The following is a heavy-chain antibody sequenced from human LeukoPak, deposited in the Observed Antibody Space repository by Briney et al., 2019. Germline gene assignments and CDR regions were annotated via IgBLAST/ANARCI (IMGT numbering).Heavy chain of an antibody. J-gene: IGHJ4*03. CDR2: INHRGDT. V-gene: IGHV4-34*01. D-gene: IGHD1-1*01. CDR1: GGSFIAYY. Sequence: SETLSVTCAVYGGSFIAYYWSWIRQSPGKGLEWIAEINHRGDTNYNPSVKSRVSISVDTSKNQFSLKVTSLTAPDTAVYYCARGPTISETGYFDYWGQGTLLTASS. CDR3: ARGPTISETGYFDY.